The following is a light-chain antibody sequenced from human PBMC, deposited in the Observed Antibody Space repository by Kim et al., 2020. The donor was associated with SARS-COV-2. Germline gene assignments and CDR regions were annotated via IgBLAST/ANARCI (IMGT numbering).Light chain of an antibody. CDR3: NSRDSSGNHSV. CDR2: GKN. Sequence: SSELTQDTAVSVALGQTVRITCQGDSLRSYYASWYQQKPGQAPVLVIYGKNNRPSGIPDRFSGSSSGNTASLTITGAQAEDEADYYCNSRDSSGNHSVFGTGTKVTVL. CDR1: SLRSYY. V-gene: IGLV3-19*01. J-gene: IGLJ1*01.